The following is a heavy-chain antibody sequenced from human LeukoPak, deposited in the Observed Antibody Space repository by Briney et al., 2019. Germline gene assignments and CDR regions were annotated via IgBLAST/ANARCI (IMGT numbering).Heavy chain of an antibody. D-gene: IGHD3-10*01. J-gene: IGHJ4*02. CDR1: GYTFNDHH. CDR2: IQPRTGDT. Sequence: ASVKVSCKTSGYTFNDHHIHWVRQAPGQGLGWMGRIQPRTGDTDFAQKFQGRAAITRDTSITTGYLELTSLTSDDTAVYYCASHYGPGSVWGQGTLVTVS. V-gene: IGHV1-2*06. CDR3: ASHYGPGSV.